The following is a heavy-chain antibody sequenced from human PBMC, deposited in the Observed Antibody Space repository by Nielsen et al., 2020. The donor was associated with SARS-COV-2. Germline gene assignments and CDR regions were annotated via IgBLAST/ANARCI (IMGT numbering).Heavy chain of an antibody. CDR1: GFTVSSNY. Sequence: GESLKISCAASGFTVSSNYMSWVRQAPGKGLEWVSVIYSGGSTYYADSVKGRFTISRDNSKNTLYLQMNSLRAEDTAVYYCAKDGIPTMITFGGDSGDYYFDYWGQGTLVTVSS. V-gene: IGHV3-53*01. CDR3: AKDGIPTMITFGGDSGDYYFDY. CDR2: IYSGGST. D-gene: IGHD3-16*01. J-gene: IGHJ4*02.